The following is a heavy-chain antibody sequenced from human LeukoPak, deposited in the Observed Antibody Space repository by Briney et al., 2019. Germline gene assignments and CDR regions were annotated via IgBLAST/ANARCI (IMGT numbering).Heavy chain of an antibody. Sequence: ASVKVSCKTSGDTFTSYDMNWVRQATGQGLEWMGWMNPNSGNTVYAQKFRGRVTMTGDTSTSTAHMELSSLRSEDTAVYYCARGGTLVQGVTILHGMDVWGQGTTVTVSS. V-gene: IGHV1-8*01. J-gene: IGHJ6*02. CDR3: ARGGTLVQGVTILHGMDV. CDR1: GDTFTSYD. D-gene: IGHD3-10*01. CDR2: MNPNSGNT.